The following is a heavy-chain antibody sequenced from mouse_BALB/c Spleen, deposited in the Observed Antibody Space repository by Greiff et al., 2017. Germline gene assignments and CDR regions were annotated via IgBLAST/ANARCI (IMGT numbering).Heavy chain of an antibody. Sequence: EVQGVESGGGLVQPGGSLKLSCAASGFTFSSYTMSWVRQTPEKRLEWVAYISNGGGSTYYPDTVKGRFTISRDNAKNTLYLQMSSLKSEDTAMYYCARHSPTYYRYDGFDYWGQGTTLTVSS. D-gene: IGHD2-14*01. CDR3: ARHSPTYYRYDGFDY. J-gene: IGHJ2*01. CDR1: GFTFSSYT. CDR2: ISNGGGST. V-gene: IGHV5-12-2*01.